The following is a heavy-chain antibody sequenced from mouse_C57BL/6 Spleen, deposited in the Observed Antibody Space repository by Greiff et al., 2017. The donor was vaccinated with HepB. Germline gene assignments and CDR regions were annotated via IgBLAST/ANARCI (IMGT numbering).Heavy chain of an antibody. V-gene: IGHV5-4*01. D-gene: IGHD2-4*01. J-gene: IGHJ4*01. CDR3: AREGNDYDDAMDY. Sequence: EVMLVESGGGLVKPGGSLKLSCAASGFTFSSYAMSWVRQTPEKRLEWVATISDGGSYTYYPDNVKGRFTISRDNAKNNLYLQMSHLKSEDTAMYYCAREGNDYDDAMDYWGQGTSVTVSS. CDR2: ISDGGSYT. CDR1: GFTFSSYA.